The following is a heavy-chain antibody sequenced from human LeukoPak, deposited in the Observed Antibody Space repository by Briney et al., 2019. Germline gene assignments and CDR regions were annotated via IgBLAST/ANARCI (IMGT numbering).Heavy chain of an antibody. CDR3: ARDLVTMVRGKGIHYFDY. D-gene: IGHD3-10*01. J-gene: IGHJ4*02. Sequence: ASVKVSCKASGYTFTGYYIHWVRQAPGQGLEWMGRINPNSGGTNYAQKLQGRVTMTRDTSIRTAYMELSRMRSYDTAVYYCARDLVTMVRGKGIHYFDYWGQGTLVTVSS. V-gene: IGHV1-2*06. CDR2: INPNSGGT. CDR1: GYTFTGYY.